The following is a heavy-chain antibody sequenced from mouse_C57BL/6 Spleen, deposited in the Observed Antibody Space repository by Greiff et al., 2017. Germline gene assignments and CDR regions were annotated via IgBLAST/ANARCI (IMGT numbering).Heavy chain of an antibody. J-gene: IGHJ4*01. CDR2: IDPANGNT. Sequence: LVESVAELVRPGASVKLSCTASGFNIKNTYMHWVKQRPEQGLEWIGRIDPANGNTKYAPKFQGKATITADTSSNTAYLQLSSLTSEDTAIYYCARGLLPPYYAMDYWGQGTSVTVSS. CDR1: GFNIKNTY. CDR3: ARGLLPPYYAMDY. D-gene: IGHD2-3*01. V-gene: IGHV14-3*01.